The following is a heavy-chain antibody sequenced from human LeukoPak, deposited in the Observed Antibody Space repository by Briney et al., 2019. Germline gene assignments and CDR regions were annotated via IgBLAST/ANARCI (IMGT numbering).Heavy chain of an antibody. D-gene: IGHD6-6*01. J-gene: IGHJ5*02. CDR3: ARGSSIAARYGWFDP. CDR1: GYTFTGYY. V-gene: IGHV1-2*02. CDR2: INPNSGGT. Sequence: ASVKVSCKASGYTFTGYYMHWVRQAPGQGLEWMGWINPNSGGTNYAQKFQGRVTMTRDTSISTAYMELSRLRSDDTAVYYCARGSSIAARYGWFDPWGQGTLVTVSS.